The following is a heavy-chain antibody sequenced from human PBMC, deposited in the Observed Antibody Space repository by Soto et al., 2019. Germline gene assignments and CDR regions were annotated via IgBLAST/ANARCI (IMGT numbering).Heavy chain of an antibody. CDR2: TIPIFGTA. J-gene: IGHJ6*02. CDR1: GGTFSSYA. Sequence: QVQLVQSGAEVKKPGSSVKVSCKASGGTFSSYAISWVRQAPAHGLEWMGGTIPIFGTANYAQKFQGRVTITADESTSTAYMELSSLRSEDTAVYYCARGFVATRDYGMDVWGQGTTVTVSS. CDR3: ARGFVATRDYGMDV. D-gene: IGHD5-12*01. V-gene: IGHV1-69*01.